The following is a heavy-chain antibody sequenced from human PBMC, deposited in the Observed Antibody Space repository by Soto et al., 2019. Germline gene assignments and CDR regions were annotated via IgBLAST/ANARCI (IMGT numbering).Heavy chain of an antibody. D-gene: IGHD1-7*01. Sequence: ASVKVSCKASGYTFTSYAMHWVRQAPGQRLEWMGWINAGNGNTKYSQKFQGRVTITRDTSASTAYMELSSLRSEDTAVYYCARDLGTSYGMDVWGQGTTVTVSS. J-gene: IGHJ6*02. CDR3: ARDLGTSYGMDV. CDR1: GYTFTSYA. CDR2: INAGNGNT. V-gene: IGHV1-3*01.